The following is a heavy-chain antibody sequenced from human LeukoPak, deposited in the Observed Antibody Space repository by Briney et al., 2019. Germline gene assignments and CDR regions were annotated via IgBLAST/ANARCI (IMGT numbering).Heavy chain of an antibody. V-gene: IGHV3-74*01. Sequence: GGSLRLSCAASGFTFSSYWMHWVRQAPGKGLVWVSRINTDGSSTSYADSVKGRFTISRDNAKNTLYLQMNSLRAEDTAVYYCARDRIAAAGTRPTTRGKAFDYWGQGTLVTVSS. CDR1: GFTFSSYW. D-gene: IGHD6-13*01. CDR3: ARDRIAAAGTRPTTRGKAFDY. J-gene: IGHJ4*02. CDR2: INTDGSST.